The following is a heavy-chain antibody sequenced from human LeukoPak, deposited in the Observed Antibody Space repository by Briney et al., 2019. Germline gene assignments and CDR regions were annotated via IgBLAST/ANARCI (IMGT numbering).Heavy chain of an antibody. CDR3: ARGRSELGGFDY. D-gene: IGHD7-27*01. CDR2: IHYSGST. Sequence: SETLSLTCTVSGGSISSSRYYWGWIRQPPGKGLEWIGSIHYSGSTYYNPSLKSRVTVSVDTSKNQFSLKLSSVTAADTAVYYCARGRSELGGFDYWGQGTLVTVSS. V-gene: IGHV4-39*07. J-gene: IGHJ4*02. CDR1: GGSISSSRYY.